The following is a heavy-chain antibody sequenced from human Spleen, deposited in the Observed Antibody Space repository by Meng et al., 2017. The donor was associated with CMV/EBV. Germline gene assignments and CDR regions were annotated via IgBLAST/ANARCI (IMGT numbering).Heavy chain of an antibody. V-gene: IGHV3-23*01. J-gene: IGHJ4*02. CDR2: ISGSGHST. Sequence: GGSLRLSCAASGFIFSSYAMTWVRQAPGKGLEWVPFISGSGHSTYYADSVKGRCTISRDNSKTTLYLEMNFLRDEDTAVYYCAKDTSAFSGSWHFDQWGQGTLVTVSS. CDR3: AKDTSAFSGSWHFDQ. D-gene: IGHD5-12*01. CDR1: GFIFSSYA.